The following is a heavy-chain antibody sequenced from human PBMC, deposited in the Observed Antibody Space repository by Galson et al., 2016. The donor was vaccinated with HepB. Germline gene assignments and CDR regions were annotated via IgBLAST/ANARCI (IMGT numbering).Heavy chain of an antibody. CDR2: INPRGGST. D-gene: IGHD3-10*01. CDR1: GYTFTTYY. CDR3: ARDQDRVLWFGELLSNDDYHDYGMDV. Sequence: SVKVSCKASGYTFTTYYIHWVRQAPGQGLDWMGIINPRGGSTSNAQKFQGRVTMTRDTSTSTVYMELSSLRSEDTAVYYCARDQDRVLWFGELLSNDDYHDYGMDVWGQGTTVTVSS. V-gene: IGHV1-46*01. J-gene: IGHJ6*02.